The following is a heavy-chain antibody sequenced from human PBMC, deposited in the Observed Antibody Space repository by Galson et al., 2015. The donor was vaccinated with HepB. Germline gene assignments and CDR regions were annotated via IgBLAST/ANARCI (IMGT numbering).Heavy chain of an antibody. V-gene: IGHV3-7*03. CDR3: ARQAYSSSWYGEFDY. J-gene: IGHJ4*02. Sequence: SLRLSCAASGFTFSSHWMSWVRQAPGKGLEWVANIKQDGSETYYVDSVRGRFTISRDNAKNSLYLQMNSLRAEDTAVYYCARQAYSSSWYGEFDYWGQGTLVTVSS. CDR2: IKQDGSET. CDR1: GFTFSSHW. D-gene: IGHD6-13*01.